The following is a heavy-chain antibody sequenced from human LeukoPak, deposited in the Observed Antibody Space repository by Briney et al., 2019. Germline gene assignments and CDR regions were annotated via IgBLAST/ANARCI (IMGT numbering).Heavy chain of an antibody. Sequence: GASVKVSCKASGYTFTGYYMHWVRQAPGQGLEWMGWINPNSGGTNYAQKFQGWVTMTRDTSISTAYMELSRLRSDDTAVYYCARGEEYSSSYLDYWGQGTLVTVSS. CDR2: INPNSGGT. D-gene: IGHD6-6*01. J-gene: IGHJ4*02. CDR3: ARGEEYSSSYLDY. CDR1: GYTFTGYY. V-gene: IGHV1-2*04.